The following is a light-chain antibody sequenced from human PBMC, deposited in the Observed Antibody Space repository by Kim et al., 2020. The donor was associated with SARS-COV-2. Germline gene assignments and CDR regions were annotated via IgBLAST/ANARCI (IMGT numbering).Light chain of an antibody. CDR2: DVN. V-gene: IGLV2-14*03. J-gene: IGLJ1*01. Sequence: QSALTQPASVSGSPGQSITISCTGTSSDVGAYNYVSWYQHHPGKAPKLIIFDVNNRPSGLSNRFSGSKSGNTASLTISGLQAEDEADYYCSSYATSRSYVFGTGTKVTV. CDR1: SSDVGAYNY. CDR3: SSYATSRSYV.